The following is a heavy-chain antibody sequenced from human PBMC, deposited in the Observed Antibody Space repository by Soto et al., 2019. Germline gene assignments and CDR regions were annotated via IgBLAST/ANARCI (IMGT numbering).Heavy chain of an antibody. J-gene: IGHJ4*02. D-gene: IGHD2-2*01. CDR3: ARDGSIGNIVVVPAAALDY. Sequence: QVQLVQSGAEVKKPGSSVKVSCKASGGTFSSYTISWVRQAPGQGLEWMGRIIPILGIANYAQKFQGRVTITADKSTSTANMELSSLRSEDTAVYYCARDGSIGNIVVVPAAALDYWGQGTLVTVSS. CDR1: GGTFSSYT. V-gene: IGHV1-69*08. CDR2: IIPILGIA.